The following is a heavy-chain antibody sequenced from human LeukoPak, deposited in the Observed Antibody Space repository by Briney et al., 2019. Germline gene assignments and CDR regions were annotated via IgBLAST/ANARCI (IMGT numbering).Heavy chain of an antibody. D-gene: IGHD2-15*01. Sequence: PGGSLRLSFAAAGFTFSSYSMNWVRQAPGKGLEWVSYISSSSSTIYYADSVKGRFTISRDNAKNSLYLQMNSLRAEDTAVYYCAAVLGQEYYFDYWGQGTLVTVSS. V-gene: IGHV3-48*01. CDR1: GFTFSSYS. J-gene: IGHJ4*02. CDR2: ISSSSSTI. CDR3: AAVLGQEYYFDY.